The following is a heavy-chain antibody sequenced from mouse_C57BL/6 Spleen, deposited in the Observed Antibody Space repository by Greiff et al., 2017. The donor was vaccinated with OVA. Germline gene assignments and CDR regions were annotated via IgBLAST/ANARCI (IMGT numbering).Heavy chain of an antibody. CDR2: INPYNGGT. CDR3: ARIEEKGAY. CDR1: GYTFTDYY. J-gene: IGHJ3*01. V-gene: IGHV1-19*01. Sequence: EVQLVESGPVLVKPGASVKMSCKASGYTFTDYYMNWVKQSHGKSLEWIGVINPYNGGTSYNQKFKGKATLTVDKSSSTAYMELNSLTSEDSAVYYCARIEEKGAYWGKGTLVTVSA.